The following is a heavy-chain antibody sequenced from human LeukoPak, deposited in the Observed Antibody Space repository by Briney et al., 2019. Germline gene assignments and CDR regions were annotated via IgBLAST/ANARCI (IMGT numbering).Heavy chain of an antibody. CDR3: AKGSGSYSFRWYFDL. V-gene: IGHV3-23*01. D-gene: IGHD1-26*01. J-gene: IGHJ2*01. Sequence: GGSLRLSCAASGFTFRSYAMSWVRQAPGKGLEWVSTISGSGGSTYYADSVKGRFTISRDNSKNTLYLQMNSLRAEDTAVYYCAKGSGSYSFRWYFDLWGRGTLVTVSS. CDR2: ISGSGGST. CDR1: GFTFRSYA.